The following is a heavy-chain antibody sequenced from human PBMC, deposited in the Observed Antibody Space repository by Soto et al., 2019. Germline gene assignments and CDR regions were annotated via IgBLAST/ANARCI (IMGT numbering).Heavy chain of an antibody. CDR2: IYYSGST. Sequence: PSETLSLTCTVSGGSISSSSYYWGWIRQPPGKGLEWIGSIYYSGSTYYNPSLKSRVTISVDTSKNQFSLKLSSVTAADTAVYYCARSHRYYDILTGYSAVPYYFDYWGQGTLVTVSS. D-gene: IGHD3-9*01. CDR1: GGSISSSSYY. J-gene: IGHJ4*02. V-gene: IGHV4-39*01. CDR3: ARSHRYYDILTGYSAVPYYFDY.